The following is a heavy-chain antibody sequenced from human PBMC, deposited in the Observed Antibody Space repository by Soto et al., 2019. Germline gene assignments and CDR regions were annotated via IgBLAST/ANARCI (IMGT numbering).Heavy chain of an antibody. Sequence: PGGSLRVSCAASGFTFGNSWMHWVRQAPGKGLEWVSRMNSDGSTTDYADSAKGRFTVSRDNAKYSLYLQMNSLRAEDTAVYYCATAEVDYWGPGTLVTVSS. J-gene: IGHJ4*01. CDR1: GFTFGNSW. V-gene: IGHV3-74*01. CDR2: MNSDGSTT. CDR3: ATAEVDY.